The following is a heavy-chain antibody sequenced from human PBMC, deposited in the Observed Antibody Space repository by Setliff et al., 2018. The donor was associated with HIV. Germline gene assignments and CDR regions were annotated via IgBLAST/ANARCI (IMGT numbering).Heavy chain of an antibody. CDR2: INHSGST. CDR1: GGSVSGYY. D-gene: IGHD3-16*02. J-gene: IGHJ4*02. CDR3: ARATYDYVWGTYRH. Sequence: SETLSLTCTVSGGSVSGYYWSWIRQPPGKGLEWIGEINHSGSTNYNPSLKSRVTISVDTSKNQFSLKLSSVTAADTAVYYCARATYDYVWGTYRHWGQGTLVTVSS. V-gene: IGHV4-34*01.